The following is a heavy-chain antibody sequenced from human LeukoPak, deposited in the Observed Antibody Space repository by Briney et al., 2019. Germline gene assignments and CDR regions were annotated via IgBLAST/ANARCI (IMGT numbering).Heavy chain of an antibody. CDR2: INPNSGGT. J-gene: IGHJ4*02. D-gene: IGHD4-17*01. V-gene: IGHV1-2*02. CDR3: AGGAGGYGDYSLWLGY. CDR1: GYTLTDHY. Sequence: ASVKVSCKASGYTLTDHYVHWVRHAPGQGLEWMGWINPNSGGTDYAQKFQGRVTMTRDTSISTAYMELSRLRSDDTAVYYCAGGAGGYGDYSLWLGYWGQGTLVTVSS.